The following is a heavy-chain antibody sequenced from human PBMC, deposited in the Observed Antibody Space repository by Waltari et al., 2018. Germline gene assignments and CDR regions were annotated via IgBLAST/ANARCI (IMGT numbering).Heavy chain of an antibody. J-gene: IGHJ6*02. CDR3: ASSFPDPEWLLTYYYYGMDV. D-gene: IGHD3-3*01. CDR1: GYTFTSYD. V-gene: IGHV1-8*01. CDR2: MNPNSGNT. Sequence: QVQLVQSGAEVKKPGASVKVSCKASGYTFTSYDINWVRQATGHGLEWMGWMNPNSGNTGYAQKFQGRVTMTRNTSISTAYMELSSLRSEDTAVYYCASSFPDPEWLLTYYYYGMDVWGQGTTVTVSS.